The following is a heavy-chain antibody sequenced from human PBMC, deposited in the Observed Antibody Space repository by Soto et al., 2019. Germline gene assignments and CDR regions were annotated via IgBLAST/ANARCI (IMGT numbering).Heavy chain of an antibody. Sequence: GASVKVSCKASGYTFTSYTMHWVRQAPGQGLEWMGWISAYNGNTNYAQKLQGRVTMTTDTSTSTAYMELRSLRSDDTAVYYCAREDTMIVVVDYYYYGMDVWGQGTTVTVSS. CDR1: GYTFTSYT. CDR3: AREDTMIVVVDYYYYGMDV. V-gene: IGHV1-18*01. D-gene: IGHD3-22*01. J-gene: IGHJ6*02. CDR2: ISAYNGNT.